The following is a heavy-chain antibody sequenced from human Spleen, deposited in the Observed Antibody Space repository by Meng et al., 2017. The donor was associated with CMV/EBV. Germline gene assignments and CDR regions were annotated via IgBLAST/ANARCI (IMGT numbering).Heavy chain of an antibody. D-gene: IGHD3-10*01. V-gene: IGHV4-59*01. CDR3: AREKNPYYDGSGSLSSRWFDP. CDR2: IYYSGST. Sequence: SETLSLTCTVSGGSISIYYWSWIRQPPGKGLEWIGYIYYSGSTNYNPSLKSRVTISVDTSKNQFSLKLSSVTAADTAVYYCAREKNPYYDGSGSLSSRWFDPWGQGTLVTVSS. J-gene: IGHJ5*02. CDR1: GGSISIYY.